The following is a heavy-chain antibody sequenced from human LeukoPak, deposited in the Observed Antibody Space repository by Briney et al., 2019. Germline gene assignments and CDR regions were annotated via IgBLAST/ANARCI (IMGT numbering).Heavy chain of an antibody. Sequence: SVKVSCKASGGTFSSYAISWVRQAPGQGLEWMGGIIPIFGTANYAQKFQGRVTITADESTSTAYMELSSLRSEDTAVYYCARYCSSTSCYRNYYYYMDVWGKGTTVTVSS. CDR3: ARYCSSTSCYRNYYYYMDV. V-gene: IGHV1-69*01. J-gene: IGHJ6*03. D-gene: IGHD2-2*01. CDR1: GGTFSSYA. CDR2: IIPIFGTA.